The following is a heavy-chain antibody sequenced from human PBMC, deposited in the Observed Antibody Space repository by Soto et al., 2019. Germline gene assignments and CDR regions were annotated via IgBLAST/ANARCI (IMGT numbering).Heavy chain of an antibody. Sequence: QVQLVESGGGVVQPGRSLRLSCAASGFTFSSYGMHWVRQAPGKGLEWVAVISSDGGNQYYADSVKGRFSMSRDNSRNTLYLQMNSLRAEDTAVYYCAKGGYGSGTYYASWGQGTLVTVSS. CDR2: ISSDGGNQ. CDR3: AKGGYGSGTYYAS. D-gene: IGHD3-10*01. CDR1: GFTFSSYG. J-gene: IGHJ5*02. V-gene: IGHV3-30*18.